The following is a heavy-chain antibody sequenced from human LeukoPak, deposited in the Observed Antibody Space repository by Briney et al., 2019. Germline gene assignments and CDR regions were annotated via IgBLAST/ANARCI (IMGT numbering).Heavy chain of an antibody. Sequence: ASVKVSCKASGYTLTGYYMHWVRQAPGQGLEWMGWINPNSGGTNYAQKFQGRVTMTRDTSISTAYMELSRLRSDDTAVYYCARRVYSSGLRLSYADYWGQGTLVTVSS. V-gene: IGHV1-2*02. CDR3: ARRVYSSGLRLSYADY. J-gene: IGHJ4*02. CDR1: GYTLTGYY. D-gene: IGHD6-19*01. CDR2: INPNSGGT.